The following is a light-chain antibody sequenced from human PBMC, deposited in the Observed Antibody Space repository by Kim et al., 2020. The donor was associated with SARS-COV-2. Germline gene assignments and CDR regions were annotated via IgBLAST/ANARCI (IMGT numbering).Light chain of an antibody. CDR3: QQRSNWPPIT. CDR2: DAS. CDR1: QSVSSY. J-gene: IGKJ5*01. V-gene: IGKV3-11*01. Sequence: SPGEGATLSSRASQSVSSYLAWYQQKPGQAPRLLIYDASNRATGIPARFSGSGSGTDFTLTISSLEPEDFAVYYCQQRSNWPPITFGQGTRLEIK.